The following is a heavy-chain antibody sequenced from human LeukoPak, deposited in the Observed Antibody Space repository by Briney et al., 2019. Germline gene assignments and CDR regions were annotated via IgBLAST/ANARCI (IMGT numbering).Heavy chain of an antibody. CDR1: GFTFSSYA. J-gene: IGHJ4*02. D-gene: IGHD3-22*01. Sequence: GGSLRLSCAASGFTFSSYAMSWVRQAPGKGLEWVSAISGSGGNTYYADSVKGRFTISRDNSKNTLYLQMNSLRAEDTAVYYCAKDRGIVVVTITFDYWGQGTLVTVSS. CDR3: AKDRGIVVVTITFDY. CDR2: ISGSGGNT. V-gene: IGHV3-23*01.